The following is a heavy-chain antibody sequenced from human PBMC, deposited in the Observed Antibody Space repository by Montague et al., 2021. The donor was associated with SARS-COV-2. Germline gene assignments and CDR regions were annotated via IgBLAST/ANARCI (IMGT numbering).Heavy chain of an antibody. V-gene: IGHV4-39*01. CDR3: VRVRGSGWSDP. CDR2: IYYSGST. CDR1: GGSIRSRTYY. D-gene: IGHD3-10*01. Sequence: SETLSLTCTVSGGSIRSRTYYWGWIRQPPGKGLEWIGSIYYSGSTYYNPSLKSRVTISVDTSKNQLSLKLNSVTAADTAVYFCVRVRGSGWSDPWGQGILVTVSS. J-gene: IGHJ5*02.